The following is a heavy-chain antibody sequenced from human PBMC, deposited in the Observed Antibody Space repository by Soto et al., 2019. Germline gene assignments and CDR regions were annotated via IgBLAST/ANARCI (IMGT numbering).Heavy chain of an antibody. J-gene: IGHJ4*02. V-gene: IGHV1-58*01. CDR1: GFTFTSYA. CDR2: SVVGSGNT. D-gene: IGHD2-2*01. CDR3: AAGYCSSTSCYEIDY. Sequence: ASVNVSCKASGFTFTSYAVPWVRQARGPRLEWLGWSVVGSGNTNYGQKFQERVTISRDMSRSTAYMELSSLRSEDTAVYYCAAGYCSSTSCYEIDYWGQGTLVTVSS.